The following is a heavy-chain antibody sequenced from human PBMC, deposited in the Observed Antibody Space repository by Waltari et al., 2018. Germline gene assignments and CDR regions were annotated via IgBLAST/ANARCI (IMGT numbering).Heavy chain of an antibody. CDR2: ISYDGSTT. D-gene: IGHD1-20*01. CDR3: AKDSAFRYNLYANYYFEF. J-gene: IGHJ4*02. CDR1: GFTFTNYG. Sequence: QVQLVESGGGVVQPGGALRLSCITAGFTFTNYGNHLVPQTPGKGLEWVAFISYDGSTTYYADSVKGRFTISRDTSKNTVFLQMSSLRAEDTAVYYCAKDSAFRYNLYANYYFEFWGQGTLVTVSS. V-gene: IGHV3-30*18.